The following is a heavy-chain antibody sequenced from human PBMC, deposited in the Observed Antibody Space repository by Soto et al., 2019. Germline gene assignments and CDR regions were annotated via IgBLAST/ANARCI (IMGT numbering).Heavy chain of an antibody. D-gene: IGHD1-1*01. CDR3: AKAAQTRFNWNDLGNWFDP. CDR1: GGTFSSYA. Sequence: ASVKVSCKESGGTFSSYAIAWVRQAPGQGLEWMGGIIPIFGIPNYAQKFQGRVAITADESTNTAYMELSSLRSDDMAVYYCAKAAQTRFNWNDLGNWFDPWGQGTLVTVSS. CDR2: IIPIFGIP. V-gene: IGHV1-69*13. J-gene: IGHJ5*02.